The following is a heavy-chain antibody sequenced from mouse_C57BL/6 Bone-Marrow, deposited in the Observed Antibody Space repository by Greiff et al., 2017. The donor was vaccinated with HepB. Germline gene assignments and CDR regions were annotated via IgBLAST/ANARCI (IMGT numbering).Heavy chain of an antibody. CDR1: GFSLTSYG. J-gene: IGHJ4*01. V-gene: IGHV2-2*01. D-gene: IGHD2-5*01. CDR3: AISIVTTRYYAMDY. Sequence: QVQLQQSGPGLVQPSQSLSITCTVSGFSLTSYGVHWVRQSPGKGLEWLGVIWSGGSTDYNAAFISRLSISKDNSKSQVFFKMNSLQADDTAIYYCAISIVTTRYYAMDYWGQGTSVTVSS. CDR2: IWSGGST.